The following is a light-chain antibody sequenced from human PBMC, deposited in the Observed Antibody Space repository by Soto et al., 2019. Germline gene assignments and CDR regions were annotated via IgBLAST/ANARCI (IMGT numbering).Light chain of an antibody. Sequence: ESVLTQSPCTQSLSPGERATLSCRASQSVSSNYLAWYQQKPGPAPRLLIYGASSRATGVPDRFSGSGSRTDFTLTISRLEPEDFAVYYCQQYGSSSWTFGQGTKVDI. V-gene: IGKV3-20*01. CDR2: GAS. CDR3: QQYGSSSWT. CDR1: QSVSSNY. J-gene: IGKJ1*01.